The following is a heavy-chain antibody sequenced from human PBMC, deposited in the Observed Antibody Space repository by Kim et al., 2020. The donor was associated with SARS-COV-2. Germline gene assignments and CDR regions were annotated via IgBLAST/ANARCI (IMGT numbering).Heavy chain of an antibody. J-gene: IGHJ4*02. V-gene: IGHV3-23*01. CDR3: TYASGWYEFDF. D-gene: IGHD6-19*01. Sequence: IYYADSVKGRFTISRDISKNTLILQMNNLRAEDTALYYCTYASGWYEFDFWGQGTLVTVSS. CDR2: I.